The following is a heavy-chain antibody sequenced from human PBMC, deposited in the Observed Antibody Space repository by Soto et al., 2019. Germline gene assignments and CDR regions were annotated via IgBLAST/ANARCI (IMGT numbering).Heavy chain of an antibody. CDR2: ISYDGSNK. CDR3: AKDARDFCSVNAIYYYYYYIDV. D-gene: IGHD3-3*01. CDR1: GFTFSSYG. Sequence: QVQLVESGGGVVQPGRSLRLSCAASGFTFSSYGMHWVRQAPGKGLEWVAVISYDGSNKYYADSVKGRFTISRDNSKNTLYRQMSSLRAEDTAVYYCAKDARDFCSVNAIYYYYYYIDVSVKGTTVTVSS. J-gene: IGHJ6*03. V-gene: IGHV3-30*18.